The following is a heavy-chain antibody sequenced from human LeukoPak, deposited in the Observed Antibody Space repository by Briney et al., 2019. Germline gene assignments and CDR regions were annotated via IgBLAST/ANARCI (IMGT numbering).Heavy chain of an antibody. CDR3: ASGGYCSSTSCWRWVRYFDY. D-gene: IGHD2-2*01. J-gene: IGHJ4*02. CDR1: GFTFSSYS. CDR2: ISSSSSYI. Sequence: GGSLGLSCAASGFTFSSYSMNWVRQAPGKGLEWVSSISSSSSYIYYADSVKGRFTISRDNAKNSLYLQMNSLRAEDTAVYYCASGGYCSSTSCWRWVRYFDYWGQGTLVTVSS. V-gene: IGHV3-21*01.